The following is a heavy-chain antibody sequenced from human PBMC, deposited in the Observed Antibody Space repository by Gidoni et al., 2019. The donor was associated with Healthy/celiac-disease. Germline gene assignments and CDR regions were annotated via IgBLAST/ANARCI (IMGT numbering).Heavy chain of an antibody. CDR2: IYPGDSDT. CDR3: ARSLAYCGGDCYSPYGMDV. J-gene: IGHJ6*02. D-gene: IGHD2-21*02. V-gene: IGHV5-51*01. Sequence: QLVPSGAEVNKPGEPLKISCKGPGYRFTSYCTGWVRQMPWKGLEWMGIIYPGDSDTRYSPSFQGQVTISADKSISTAYLQWSSLKASDTAMYYCARSLAYCGGDCYSPYGMDVWGQGTTVTVSS. CDR1: GYRFTSYC.